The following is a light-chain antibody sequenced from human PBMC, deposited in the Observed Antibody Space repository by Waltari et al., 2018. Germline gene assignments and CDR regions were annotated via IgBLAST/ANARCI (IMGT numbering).Light chain of an antibody. CDR1: GSNIGNNF. CDR2: DNN. J-gene: IGLJ2*01. V-gene: IGLV1-51*01. Sequence: QSVLTQPPSVSAAPGQKVTISCSGTGSNIGNNFVSWYQQLPGTAPKLLIYDNNKRPSGSPDRFSGSKSGTSATLGITGLQTGDEADYYCGTWDTDLSVVFGGGTKLTVL. CDR3: GTWDTDLSVV.